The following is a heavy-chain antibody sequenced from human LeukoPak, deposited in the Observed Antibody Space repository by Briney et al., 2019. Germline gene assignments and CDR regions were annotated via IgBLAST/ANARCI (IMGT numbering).Heavy chain of an antibody. Sequence: GESLKISCKASGDSFTTYWIGWVRQMPGKGLEWMGIIYPGDSDTRYSPSFQGQVTISADKSISTAYLQWSSLKASDTAMYYCARRGVGATSYFDYWGQGTLVTVSS. J-gene: IGHJ4*02. D-gene: IGHD1-26*01. CDR3: ARRGVGATSYFDY. CDR2: IYPGDSDT. V-gene: IGHV5-51*01. CDR1: GDSFTTYW.